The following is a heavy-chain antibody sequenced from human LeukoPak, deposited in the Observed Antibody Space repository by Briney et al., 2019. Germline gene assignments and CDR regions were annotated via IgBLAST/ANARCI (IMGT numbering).Heavy chain of an antibody. J-gene: IGHJ4*02. CDR2: MNPNSGNT. Sequence: ASVKVSCKASGYTFTSYDINWVRQATGQGGEWMGWMNPNSGNTGYAQKFQGRVTMTRNTSISTAYMELSSLRSEDTAVYYCARGSYSSGWDFDYWGQGTLVTVSS. CDR1: GYTFTSYD. D-gene: IGHD6-19*01. V-gene: IGHV1-8*01. CDR3: ARGSYSSGWDFDY.